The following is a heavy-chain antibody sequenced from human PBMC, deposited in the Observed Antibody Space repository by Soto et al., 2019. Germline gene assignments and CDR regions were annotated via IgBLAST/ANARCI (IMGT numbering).Heavy chain of an antibody. CDR2: IFGHGNE. CDR1: GFSLTTSAAG. V-gene: IGHV2-5*01. Sequence: QITLKESGPALVKPTQTLTVTCTFSGFSLTTSAAGVGWIRQTPGKALEWLAVIFGHGNEKYSPSLANRLTITKDTSKSQVVLTMTNVDPLDTATYFCAHMSHSGTYYFDSWGQGTLVTVSS. D-gene: IGHD1-26*01. CDR3: AHMSHSGTYYFDS. J-gene: IGHJ4*02.